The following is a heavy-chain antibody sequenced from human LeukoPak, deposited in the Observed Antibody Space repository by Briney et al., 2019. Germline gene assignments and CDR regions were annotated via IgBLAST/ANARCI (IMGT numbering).Heavy chain of an antibody. Sequence: SVKASCKASGGTFSSYAISWVRQAPGQGLEWMGGIIPMFGTANYAQKFQGRVTITADKSTSTDYMELSSLRSEDTAVYYCARDRYYDFWSGSHYFDYWGQGTLVTVSS. CDR2: IIPMFGTA. D-gene: IGHD3-3*01. V-gene: IGHV1-69*06. CDR1: GGTFSSYA. J-gene: IGHJ4*02. CDR3: ARDRYYDFWSGSHYFDY.